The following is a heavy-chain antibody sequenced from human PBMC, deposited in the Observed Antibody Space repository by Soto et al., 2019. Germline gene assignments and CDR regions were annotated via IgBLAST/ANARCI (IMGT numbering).Heavy chain of an antibody. CDR2: ISGTGNYT. J-gene: IGHJ4*02. CDR3: AREGINNYNVYYVGS. V-gene: IGHV3-21*01. Sequence: GGSLRLSCAASGFSFSTYSMNWVRQAPGKALEWVSSISGTGNYTHYADFLRGRFTTSRDNAKTSLYLQMNSLRAEDTAVYYCAREGINNYNVYYVGSWGQGTQVTVPQ. D-gene: IGHD4-4*01. CDR1: GFSFSTYS.